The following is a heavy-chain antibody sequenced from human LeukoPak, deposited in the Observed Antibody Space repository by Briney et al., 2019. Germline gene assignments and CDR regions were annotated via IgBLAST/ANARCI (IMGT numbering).Heavy chain of an antibody. CDR3: ARLNYYDSSGPLDV. J-gene: IGHJ6*02. Sequence: SETLSLTCTVSGGSISSYYWSWIRQPAGKGLEWIGRIYTSGSTNYNPSLKSRVTMSVDTSKNQFSLKLSSVTAADTAVYYCARLNYYDSSGPLDVWGQGTTVTVSS. CDR1: GGSISSYY. D-gene: IGHD3-22*01. V-gene: IGHV4-4*07. CDR2: IYTSGST.